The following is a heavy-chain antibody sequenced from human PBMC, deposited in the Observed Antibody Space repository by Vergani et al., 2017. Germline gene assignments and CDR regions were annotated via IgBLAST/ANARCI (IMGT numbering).Heavy chain of an antibody. Sequence: VQLLESGGGLVQPGRSLRLSCAASGFTFSSYGMHWVRQAPGKGLEWVAVIWYDGSNKYYADSVKGRFTISRDNSKNTLYLQMNSLRAEDTAVYYCARGSGSLLGEVFDYWGQGTLVTVSS. CDR2: IWYDGSNK. D-gene: IGHD1-26*01. CDR3: ARGSGSLLGEVFDY. J-gene: IGHJ4*02. V-gene: IGHV3-33*01. CDR1: GFTFSSYG.